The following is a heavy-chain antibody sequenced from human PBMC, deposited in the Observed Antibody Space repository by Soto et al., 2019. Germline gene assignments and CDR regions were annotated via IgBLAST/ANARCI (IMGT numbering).Heavy chain of an antibody. V-gene: IGHV4-39*01. CDR1: GASISSRIYY. CDR2: IYYSGIT. D-gene: IGHD2-21*02. J-gene: IGHJ4*02. Sequence: PSETLSLTWTVTGASISSRIYYGGGFRQPPGKGLEWIGSIYYSGITYNDPSLRSRVSMSIDTSKDQFSLKLKSVTAADTALYFCARQRTSVVTQAYFDVWGPGSLVTVAS. CDR3: ARQRTSVVTQAYFDV.